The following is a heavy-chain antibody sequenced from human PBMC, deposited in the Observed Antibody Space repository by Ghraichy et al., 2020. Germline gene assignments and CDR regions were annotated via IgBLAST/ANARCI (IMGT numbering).Heavy chain of an antibody. J-gene: IGHJ5*02. Sequence: ASVKVSCKTSGYTFSSFGISWVRQAPGQGLEWMGGISADNGHTNYAQKFEGRVTMTIEAATSTAYMELRSLKSDDTAVYYCARDNDYGVETWFDPWGQGTLVTVSS. D-gene: IGHD4-17*01. CDR3: ARDNDYGVETWFDP. CDR1: GYTFSSFG. CDR2: ISADNGHT. V-gene: IGHV1-18*01.